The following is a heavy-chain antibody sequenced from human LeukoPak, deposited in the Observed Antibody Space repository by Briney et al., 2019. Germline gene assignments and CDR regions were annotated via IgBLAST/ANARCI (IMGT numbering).Heavy chain of an antibody. CDR1: GYTFSSYA. CDR2: ISSNGGST. Sequence: RLSCSASGYTFSSYAMHWGRQAPGKGLEYVSAISSNGGSTYYADSVKGRFTISRDNSKNTLYLQMSSLRAEDTAVYYCVTQSGSYYTIWGQGTMVTVSS. J-gene: IGHJ3*02. V-gene: IGHV3-64D*09. D-gene: IGHD1-26*01. CDR3: VTQSGSYYTI.